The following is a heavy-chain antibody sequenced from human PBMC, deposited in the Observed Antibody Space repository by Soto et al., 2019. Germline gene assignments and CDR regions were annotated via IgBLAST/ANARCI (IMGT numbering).Heavy chain of an antibody. V-gene: IGHV1-69*06. CDR3: ARETGPFDSVYYVSVLDY. CDR1: GGTFSSYA. CDR2: IIPIFGTA. Sequence: SVKVSCKASGGTFSSYAISWVRQAPGQGLEWMGGIIPIFGTANYAQKFQGRVTITADKSTSTAYMELSSLRSEDTAVSYCARETGPFDSVYYVSVLDYWGQGTLGTVST. J-gene: IGHJ4*02. D-gene: IGHD5-12*01.